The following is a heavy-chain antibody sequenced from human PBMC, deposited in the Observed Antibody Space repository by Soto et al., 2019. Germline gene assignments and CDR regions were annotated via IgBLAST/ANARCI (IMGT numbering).Heavy chain of an antibody. CDR1: GYTFTSYG. CDR2: ISAYNGDT. D-gene: IGHD6-6*01. Sequence: ASVKVSCKASGYTFTSYGITWVRQAPGQDLEWMGWISAYNGDTNYAQRLQGRVTMTTDTSTSTVYMELKSLKSDDTAVYYCAREQEYSTSRLYWLDLWGQGTLVTV. V-gene: IGHV1-18*04. J-gene: IGHJ5*02. CDR3: AREQEYSTSRLYWLDL.